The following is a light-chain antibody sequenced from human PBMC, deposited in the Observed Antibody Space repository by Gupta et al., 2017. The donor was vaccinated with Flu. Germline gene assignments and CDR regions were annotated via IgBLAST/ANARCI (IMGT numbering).Light chain of an antibody. V-gene: IGKV4-1*01. CDR1: QSVLYSSNNKNY. J-gene: IGKJ1*01. CDR3: QQYKRPPWT. Sequence: DIVMTQTPDSLAVSLGERATINCEASQSVLYSSNNKNYLAWYQQKPGQPPKLLIYWASTRESGVPDRCSGGGSGTDFTRTISSLQAEDVAVYYCQQYKRPPWTFGQGTKVEIK. CDR2: WAS.